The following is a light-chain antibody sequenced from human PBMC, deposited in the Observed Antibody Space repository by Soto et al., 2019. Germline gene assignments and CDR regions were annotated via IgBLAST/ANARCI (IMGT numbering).Light chain of an antibody. CDR1: QSVRND. CDR2: SAS. J-gene: IGKJ4*02. Sequence: EIVLTQSPATLSLSPGERATLSCRASQSVRNDLLWYHQKRGQAPRLLNYSASNRDTGIPARFSGSGSGTDFAITIGSLEYEDFAVYYCQRRSSLPPSFGGGPKVEF. V-gene: IGKV3-11*01. CDR3: QRRSSLPPS.